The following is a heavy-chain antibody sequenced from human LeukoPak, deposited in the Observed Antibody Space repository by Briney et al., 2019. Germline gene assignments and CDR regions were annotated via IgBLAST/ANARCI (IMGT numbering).Heavy chain of an antibody. J-gene: IGHJ5*02. CDR1: GGTFSSYA. Sequence: SVKVSCXASGGTFSSYAISWVRQAPGQGLEWMGGIIPIFGTANYAQKFQGRVTITADESTSTAYMELSSLRSEDTAVYYCASDLGRDGYNMPETPWGQGTLVTVSS. CDR2: IIPIFGTA. V-gene: IGHV1-69*13. D-gene: IGHD5-24*01. CDR3: ASDLGRDGYNMPETP.